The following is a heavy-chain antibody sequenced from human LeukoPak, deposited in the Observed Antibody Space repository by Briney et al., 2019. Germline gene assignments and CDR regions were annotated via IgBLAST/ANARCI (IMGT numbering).Heavy chain of an antibody. CDR3: SRRVVTLASYYFYMDV. CDR1: GGSISTYY. V-gene: IGHV4-59*01. D-gene: IGHD3-22*01. Sequence: SETLSLTCTVSGGSISTYYWSWIRHPPGKGLEWIGYIHNSGSTNYNPSLKSRVTISVDTSKNQFSLKLNSVTAADTAVYYCSRRVVTLASYYFYMDVWGKGTTVSVSS. J-gene: IGHJ6*03. CDR2: IHNSGST.